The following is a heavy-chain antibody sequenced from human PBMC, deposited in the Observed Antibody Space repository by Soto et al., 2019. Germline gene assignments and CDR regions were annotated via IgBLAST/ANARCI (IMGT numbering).Heavy chain of an antibody. J-gene: IGHJ4*02. CDR3: AKHPLIVVVCYFDY. CDR1: GFTFSSYG. V-gene: IGHV3-33*06. D-gene: IGHD2-15*01. CDR2: IWYDGSNK. Sequence: PGGSLRLSCAASGFTFSSYGMHWVRQAPGKGLEWVAVIWYDGSNKYYADSVKGRFTISRDNSKNTLYLQMNSLRAEDTAVYYCAKHPLIVVVCYFDYWGQGTLVTVSS.